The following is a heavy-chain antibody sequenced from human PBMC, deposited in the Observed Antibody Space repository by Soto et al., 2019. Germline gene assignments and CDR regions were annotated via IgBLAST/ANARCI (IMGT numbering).Heavy chain of an antibody. Sequence: QLQLQESGPGLVKPSETLSLTCTVSGGSISSSSYYWGWIRQPPGKGPEWIGSIYYSGSTYYNPSLKSRVTISVDTSKNQFSLKLSSVTAADTAVYYCARAFTMVRGVHYYYYGMDVWGQGTTVTVSS. V-gene: IGHV4-39*01. D-gene: IGHD3-10*01. CDR1: GGSISSSSYY. J-gene: IGHJ6*02. CDR3: ARAFTMVRGVHYYYYGMDV. CDR2: IYYSGST.